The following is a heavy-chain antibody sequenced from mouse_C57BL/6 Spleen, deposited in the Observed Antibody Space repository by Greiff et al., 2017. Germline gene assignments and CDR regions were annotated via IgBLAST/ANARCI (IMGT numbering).Heavy chain of an antibody. CDR3: ARSLSYLYAMDY. CDR1: GYAFSSYW. V-gene: IGHV1-80*01. Sequence: QVQLKESGAELVKPGASVKISCKASGYAFSSYWMNWVKQRPGKGLEWIGQIYPGDGDTNYNGKFKGKATLTADKSSSTAYMQLSSLTSEDSAVYFCARSLSYLYAMDYWGQGTSVTVSS. D-gene: IGHD1-1*01. J-gene: IGHJ4*01. CDR2: IYPGDGDT.